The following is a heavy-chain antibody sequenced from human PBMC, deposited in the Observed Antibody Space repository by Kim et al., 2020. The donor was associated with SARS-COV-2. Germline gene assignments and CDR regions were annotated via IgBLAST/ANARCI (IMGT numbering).Heavy chain of an antibody. J-gene: IGHJ4*02. Sequence: DYAVSVRSRITINPATSKNQFSLQLKSMTPEDTAVYYCTRGFLMTGHDSWGQGTLVTVSS. V-gene: IGHV6-1*01. CDR3: TRGFLMTGHDS. D-gene: IGHD3-9*01.